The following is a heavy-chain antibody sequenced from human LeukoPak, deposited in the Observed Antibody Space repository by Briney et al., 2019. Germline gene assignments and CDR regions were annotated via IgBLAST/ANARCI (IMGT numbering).Heavy chain of an antibody. CDR1: GGSFSGYY. CDR3: ARDALWFGELLYGERAFDI. Sequence: KPSETLSLTCAVYGGSFSGYYWSWIRQPPGKGLEWIGEINHSGSTNYNPSLKSRVTISVDTSRNQFSLKLSSVTAADTAVYYCARDALWFGELLYGERAFDIWGQGTLVTVSS. J-gene: IGHJ4*02. D-gene: IGHD3-10*01. CDR2: INHSGST. V-gene: IGHV4-34*01.